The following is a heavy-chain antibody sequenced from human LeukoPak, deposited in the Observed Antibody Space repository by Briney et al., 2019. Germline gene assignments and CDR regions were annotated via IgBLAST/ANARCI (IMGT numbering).Heavy chain of an antibody. CDR1: GYTFTTYA. V-gene: IGHV1-18*01. CDR3: ARDGDVLRFLEWLVLEDPFDY. D-gene: IGHD3-3*01. Sequence: ASVKVSCKASGYTFTTYAISWVRQAPGQGLEWMGWISAYNGNTKYAQKLQGRVTMTTDTSTSTAYMELRSLRSDDTAVYYCARDGDVLRFLEWLVLEDPFDYWGQGILVTVSS. CDR2: ISAYNGNT. J-gene: IGHJ4*02.